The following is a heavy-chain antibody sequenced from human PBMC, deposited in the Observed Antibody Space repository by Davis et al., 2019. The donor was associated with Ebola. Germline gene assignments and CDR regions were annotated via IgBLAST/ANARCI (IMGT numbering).Heavy chain of an antibody. Sequence: GGSLRLSCAASGFTFDDYAMHWVRQAPGKGLEWVSGISWNSGSIGYADSVKGRFTISRDNSKNTLYLQMNSLRAEDTAVYYCASLPANGGFGELLIPSIGELGWNRRPWGQGTLVTVSS. J-gene: IGHJ5*02. CDR3: ASLPANGGFGELLIPSIGELGWNRRP. V-gene: IGHV3-9*01. CDR2: ISWNSGSI. D-gene: IGHD3-10*01. CDR1: GFTFDDYA.